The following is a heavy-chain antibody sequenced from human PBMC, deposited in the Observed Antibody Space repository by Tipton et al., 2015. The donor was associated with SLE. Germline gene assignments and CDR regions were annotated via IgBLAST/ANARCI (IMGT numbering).Heavy chain of an antibody. V-gene: IGHV3-74*01. CDR2: INSDGCST. CDR3: AKGPGAAATRD. Sequence: SLRLSCAASGFTFSSYWMYWVRQAPGKGLVWVSRINSDGCSTSYADSVKGRFTISRDNSKNTLYLQMNSLRAEDTAVYYCAKGPGAAATRDWGQGTLVTVSS. D-gene: IGHD2-2*01. J-gene: IGHJ4*02. CDR1: GFTFSSYW.